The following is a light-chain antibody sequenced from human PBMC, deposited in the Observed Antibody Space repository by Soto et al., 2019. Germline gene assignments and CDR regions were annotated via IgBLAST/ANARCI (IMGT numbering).Light chain of an antibody. J-gene: IGLJ2*01. CDR1: NSNIGTKT. CDR2: SNN. V-gene: IGLV1-44*01. CDR3: ASWDDNLSAVV. Sequence: QSVLTQPPSTSGTPGQRVAISCSGSNSNIGTKTVNWYQQLPGMAPKLLIYSNNQRPSGVPDRFSGSKSGTSASLAISGLQSEDEGDYHCASWDDNLSAVVFGGGTQLTVL.